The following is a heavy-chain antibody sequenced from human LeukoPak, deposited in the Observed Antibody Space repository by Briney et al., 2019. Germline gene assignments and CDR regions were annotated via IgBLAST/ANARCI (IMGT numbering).Heavy chain of an antibody. CDR2: TSDSGDST. V-gene: IGHV3-23*01. CDR1: GFTFRTYA. D-gene: IGHD2-2*01. CDR3: AKVCSSTSCRLGLDY. Sequence: GGSLRLSCAASGFTFRTYAMSWVRQAPGKGLEWVSVTSDSGDSTYYADSVKGRFTISRGNSKNTLYLQMNSLGAEDTAVYYCAKVCSSTSCRLGLDYWGQGTLVTVSS. J-gene: IGHJ4*02.